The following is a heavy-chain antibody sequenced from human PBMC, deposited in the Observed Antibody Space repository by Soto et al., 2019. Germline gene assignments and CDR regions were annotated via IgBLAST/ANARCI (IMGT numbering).Heavy chain of an antibody. V-gene: IGHV3-66*01. CDR3: ARSLDGHYYYGMDV. CDR1: GFTVSSHY. J-gene: IGHJ6*02. D-gene: IGHD3-9*01. Sequence: EVQLVESGGGLVQPGGSLRLSCAASGFTVSSHYMTWVRQAPGKGLDWVSLLYSNGRTYYADSVKGRFTISRDSSKNTVYLQLNSLRAPDTAVYYCARSLDGHYYYGMDVWGQGTTVIVSS. CDR2: LYSNGRT.